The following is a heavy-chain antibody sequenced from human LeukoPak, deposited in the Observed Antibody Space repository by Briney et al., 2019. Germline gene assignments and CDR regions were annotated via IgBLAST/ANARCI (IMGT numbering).Heavy chain of an antibody. CDR2: IYPSGST. J-gene: IGHJ4*02. CDR1: GASISSSHL. V-gene: IGHV4-4*02. CDR3: ARNREYYFDY. Sequence: QASETLSLTCAVSGASISSSHLWSWVRQPPGKGLEWIGEIYPSGSTNYNPSLKSRVTISIDKSKNQFSLNLSSVTAADTAVYYCARNREYYFDYWGQGALVTVSS. D-gene: IGHD3-10*01.